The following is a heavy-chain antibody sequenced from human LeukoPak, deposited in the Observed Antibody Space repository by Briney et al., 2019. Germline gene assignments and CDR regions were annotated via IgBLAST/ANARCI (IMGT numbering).Heavy chain of an antibody. CDR2: IRYDGNNK. V-gene: IGHV3-30*02. J-gene: IGHJ4*02. CDR3: ARDPTSSSALDY. CDR1: GFTFRSYG. Sequence: GGSLRLSCAASGFTFRSYGMHWVRQAPGKGLEWVAFIRYDGNNKYYADSVKGRFTIFRDNAKNSLYLQMNSLRAEDTAVYYCARDPTSSSALDYWGQGTLVTVSS. D-gene: IGHD6-6*01.